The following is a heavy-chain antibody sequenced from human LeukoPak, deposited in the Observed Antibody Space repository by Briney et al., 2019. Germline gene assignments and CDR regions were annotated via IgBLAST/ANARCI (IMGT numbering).Heavy chain of an antibody. CDR2: ISYDGSNK. CDR3: VRDVPKQNFDF. CDR1: GFTFSSYA. J-gene: IGHJ4*02. Sequence: GGSLRLSCAASGFTFSSYAMHWVRQAPGKGLEWVAVISYDGSNKYYADSVKGRFTISRDNSKKTLYLQMNSLRIEDTAVYYCVRDVPKQNFDFWGQGVLVTVSS. V-gene: IGHV3-30-3*01. D-gene: IGHD2/OR15-2a*01.